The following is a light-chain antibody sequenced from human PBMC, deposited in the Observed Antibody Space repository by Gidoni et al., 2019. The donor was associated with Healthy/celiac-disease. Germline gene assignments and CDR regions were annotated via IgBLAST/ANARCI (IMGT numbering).Light chain of an antibody. CDR1: QSISTW. J-gene: IGKJ1*01. Sequence: DIQMTQSPSTLSASVGDRVTITCRASQSISTWLAWYQQKPGKAPKLLIYKASSLESGVPSRFSGSGSGTEFTLTISSLQPDDFATYYCQQYNSSPTFGQXTKVEI. V-gene: IGKV1-5*03. CDR3: QQYNSSPT. CDR2: KAS.